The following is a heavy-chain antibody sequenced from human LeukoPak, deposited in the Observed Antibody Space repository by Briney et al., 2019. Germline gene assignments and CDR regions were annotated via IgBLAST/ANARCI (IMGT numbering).Heavy chain of an antibody. D-gene: IGHD2-15*01. V-gene: IGHV4-4*07. CDR2: IYSSGST. J-gene: IGHJ4*02. Sequence: PSQTLSLTCTVAGGSISSDYWISIRQPAGKGLEWIGRIYSSGSTNYNPSLESRVTMSIDTSKNQFSLKLRSVTAADTAVYYCARDPGGCSGGSCYYYFDHWGQGTLVTVSS. CDR3: ARDPGGCSGGSCYYYFDH. CDR1: GGSISSDY.